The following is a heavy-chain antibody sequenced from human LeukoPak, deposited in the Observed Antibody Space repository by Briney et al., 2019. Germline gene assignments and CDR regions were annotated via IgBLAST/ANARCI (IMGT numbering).Heavy chain of an antibody. CDR1: GGSMSTYY. J-gene: IGHJ4*02. CDR2: FYNSGST. Sequence: SETLSLTCTVSGGSMSTYYWSWIRQPPGKGLEWIGYFYNSGSTNYNPSLKSRVTISVDTSRNQFSLKLTSVTAADTAVYHCARHGGSYSFDSWGQGTLVTVSS. D-gene: IGHD1-26*01. V-gene: IGHV4-59*08. CDR3: ARHGGSYSFDS.